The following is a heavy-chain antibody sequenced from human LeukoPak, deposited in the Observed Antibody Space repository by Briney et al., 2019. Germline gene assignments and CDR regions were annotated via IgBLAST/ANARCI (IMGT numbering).Heavy chain of an antibody. Sequence: ASVKVSCKASGYTFTSYGISWVRQAPGQGLEWMGWISAYNGNTNYAQKLQGRVTMTTDTSTSTAYMELRSLRFDDTAVYYCARDGLLDYSNFNGYDYWGQGTLVTVSS. CDR2: ISAYNGNT. CDR3: ARDGLLDYSNFNGYDY. D-gene: IGHD4-11*01. V-gene: IGHV1-18*01. CDR1: GYTFTSYG. J-gene: IGHJ4*02.